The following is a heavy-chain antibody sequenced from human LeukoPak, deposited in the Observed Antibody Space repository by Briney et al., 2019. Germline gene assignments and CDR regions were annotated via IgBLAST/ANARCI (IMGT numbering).Heavy chain of an antibody. J-gene: IGHJ4*02. CDR3: ASGMRVGPNI. Sequence: GGSXRLXCAASGFTVSTNYMSWVRQAPGKGLEWVSYISSSSDTIYYADSVKGRFTISRDNAKNSLYLQMNSLRAEDTAVYYCASGMRVGPNIWGQGTLVTVSS. D-gene: IGHD1-26*01. V-gene: IGHV3-48*04. CDR2: ISSSSDTI. CDR1: GFTVSTNY.